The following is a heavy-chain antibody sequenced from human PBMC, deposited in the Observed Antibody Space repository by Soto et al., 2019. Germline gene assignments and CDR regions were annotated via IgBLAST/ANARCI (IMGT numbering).Heavy chain of an antibody. CDR2: IYYTGRV. Sequence: VQLQESGPGLVQPSQTLSLTCTVSGGSISSDDYYWTWIRQPPGEGLEWIGYIYYTGRVSSTPSPGSRVTISIAPPKNHFSLKLRSVSAADTAVYFWPREGSPSPTYFAFWGPGILLTVSS. CDR3: PREGSPSPTYFAF. J-gene: IGHJ4*02. CDR1: GGSISSDDYY. D-gene: IGHD2-15*01. V-gene: IGHV4-30-4*01.